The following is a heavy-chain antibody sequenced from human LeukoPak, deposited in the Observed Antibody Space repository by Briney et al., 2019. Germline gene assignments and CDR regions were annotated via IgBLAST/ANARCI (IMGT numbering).Heavy chain of an antibody. Sequence: ASVKLSCKASGYTFTNYDINWVRQATGQGPEWMGWMNPKSGNTGYAQKVQGRVTMTRNTSISTAYMELSSLRSDDTAVYYCARDQDIVVVVAALRQREMGGFDPWGQGTLVTVSS. CDR3: ARDQDIVVVVAALRQREMGGFDP. D-gene: IGHD2-15*01. V-gene: IGHV1-8*01. CDR2: MNPKSGNT. CDR1: GYTFTNYD. J-gene: IGHJ5*02.